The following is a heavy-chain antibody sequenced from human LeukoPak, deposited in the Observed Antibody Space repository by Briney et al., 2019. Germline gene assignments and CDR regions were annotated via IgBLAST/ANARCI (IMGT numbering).Heavy chain of an antibody. CDR1: GFTFSSYS. Sequence: PGGSLRLSCAASGFTFSSYSMNWVRQAPGKGLEWVSYISSSSSTIYYADSVKGRFTISRDNAKNSLYLQMNSLRAEDTAVYYCAKKGGDCSSTSCHNWFDPWGQGTLVTVSS. CDR2: ISSSSSTI. J-gene: IGHJ5*02. D-gene: IGHD2-2*01. V-gene: IGHV3-48*01. CDR3: AKKGGDCSSTSCHNWFDP.